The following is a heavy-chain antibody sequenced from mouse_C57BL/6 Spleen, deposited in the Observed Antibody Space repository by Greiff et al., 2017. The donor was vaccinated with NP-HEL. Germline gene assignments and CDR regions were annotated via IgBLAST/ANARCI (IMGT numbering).Heavy chain of an antibody. V-gene: IGHV1-69*01. Sequence: QVQLQQPGAELVMPGASVKLSCKASGYTFTSYWMHWVKQRPGQGLEWIGEIDPSDSYTNYNQKFKGKSTLTVDKSSSTAYMQLSSLTSEDSAVYYCARSGDGYLFYAMDYWGQRTSVTVSS. CDR2: IDPSDSYT. CDR3: ARSGDGYLFYAMDY. J-gene: IGHJ4*01. D-gene: IGHD2-3*01. CDR1: GYTFTSYW.